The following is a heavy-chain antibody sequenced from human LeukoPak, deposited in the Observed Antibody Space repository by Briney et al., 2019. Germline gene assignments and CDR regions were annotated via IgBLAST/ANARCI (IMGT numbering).Heavy chain of an antibody. CDR2: TYYRSKWYN. V-gene: IGHV6-1*01. Sequence: SQTLSLTCAVSGDSVSSNSAAWNWIRQSPSRGLEWLGRTYYRSKWYNDYAVSVKSRITINPDTSKNQFSLQLNSVTPEDTAVYYCARDGYSSSWSPYYYYYYMDVWGQGTMVTVSS. D-gene: IGHD6-13*01. CDR1: GDSVSSNSAA. J-gene: IGHJ6*03. CDR3: ARDGYSSSWSPYYYYYYMDV.